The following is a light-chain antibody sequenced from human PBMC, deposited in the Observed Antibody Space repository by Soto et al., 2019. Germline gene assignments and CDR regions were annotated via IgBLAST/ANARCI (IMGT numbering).Light chain of an antibody. J-gene: IGLJ1*01. Sequence: SYELTQPPSLSVSPGQTASITCSGDKLGDKYACWYQQKPGQSPVLVIYQDSKRPSGIPERFSGSNSGNTATLTISGTQAMDEADYYCQAWDSSTGNVFGTRTKVTVL. V-gene: IGLV3-1*01. CDR1: KLGDKY. CDR2: QDS. CDR3: QAWDSSTGNV.